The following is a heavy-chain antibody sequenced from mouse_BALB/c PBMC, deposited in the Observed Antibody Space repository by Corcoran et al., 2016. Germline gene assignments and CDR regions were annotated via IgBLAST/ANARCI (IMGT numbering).Heavy chain of an antibody. CDR1: GYTFTNSG. J-gene: IGHJ2*01. CDR2: INTYTGEP. D-gene: IGHD1-1*01. Sequence: QIQLVRSGPELKKPGEPVKISCKASGYTFTNSGVNWVKPAPGKGLKWMGWINTYTGEPTYADDFKGRFAFSLETSTSTDYLQINNLKNEDMATYFCALYYGSSYVDYCGQGTTLTVSS. CDR3: ALYYGSSYVDY. V-gene: IGHV9-1*02.